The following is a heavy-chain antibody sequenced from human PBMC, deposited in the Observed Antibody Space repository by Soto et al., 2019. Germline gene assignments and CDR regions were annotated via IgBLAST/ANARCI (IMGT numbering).Heavy chain of an antibody. V-gene: IGHV3-23*01. D-gene: IGHD3-3*01. Sequence: GGSLRLSCAASGFTFSSYAMSWVRQAPGEGLEWVSAISGSGGSTYYADSVKGRFTISRDNSKNTLYLQMNSLRAEDTAVYYCAISPSVTVFGVVPFDYWGQGTLVTVSS. CDR3: AISPSVTVFGVVPFDY. CDR1: GFTFSSYA. J-gene: IGHJ4*02. CDR2: ISGSGGST.